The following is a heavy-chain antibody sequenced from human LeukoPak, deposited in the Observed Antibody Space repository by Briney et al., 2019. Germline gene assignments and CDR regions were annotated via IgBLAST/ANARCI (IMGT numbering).Heavy chain of an antibody. D-gene: IGHD3-10*01. Sequence: SETLSLTCAVYGGSFIGYYWSWIRQPPGKGLEWIGEINHSGSTNYNPSLKSRVTISVDTSKNQFSLKLSSVTAADTAVYYCARRATNSRITMVRGVIVAANNHHFDYWGQGTLVTVSS. V-gene: IGHV4-34*01. J-gene: IGHJ4*02. CDR2: INHSGST. CDR3: ARRATNSRITMVRGVIVAANNHHFDY. CDR1: GGSFIGYY.